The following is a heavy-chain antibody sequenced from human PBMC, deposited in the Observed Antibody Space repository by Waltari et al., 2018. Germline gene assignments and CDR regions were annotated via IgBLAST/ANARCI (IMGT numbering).Heavy chain of an antibody. Sequence: QVQLVDAGGGGVQAGGSLGPSLCAAGFAFRSPGWHWLRRPPGKRMEWVAVIWYDGNNKYYTDSVKGRFTISRDNSKNTLYLQMNSLRAEDTAIYYCAKDSSFTAMVAARWGAGIDYWGQGTLVTVSS. D-gene: IGHD5-18*01. CDR3: AKDSSFTAMVAARWGAGIDY. CDR2: IWYDGNNK. CDR1: GFAFRSPG. V-gene: IGHV3-33*06. J-gene: IGHJ4*02.